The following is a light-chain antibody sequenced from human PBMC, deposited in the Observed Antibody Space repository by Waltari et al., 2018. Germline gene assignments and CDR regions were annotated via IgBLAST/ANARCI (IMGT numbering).Light chain of an antibody. Sequence: EIMLTQSPAILSFSPGERATLSCRASQSVGTYLAWYQQRPRQSPRLLIYDASYRATGIPARFSGSGSETDFTLTISSLQPEDFAVYYCQQRRNWPLTFGGGTRVQI. V-gene: IGKV3-11*01. CDR2: DAS. CDR1: QSVGTY. CDR3: QQRRNWPLT. J-gene: IGKJ4*01.